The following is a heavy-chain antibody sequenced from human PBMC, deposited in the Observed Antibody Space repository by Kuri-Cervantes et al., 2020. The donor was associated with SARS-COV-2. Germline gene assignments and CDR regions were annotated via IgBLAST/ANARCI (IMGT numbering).Heavy chain of an antibody. CDR1: GFSFSSYG. J-gene: IGHJ4*02. CDR3: ARSAARAFDY. D-gene: IGHD6-6*01. CDR2: ISSSSSYI. Sequence: GGSLRLSCAASGFSFSSYGMSWVRQAPGKGLEWVSSISSSSSYIYYADSVKGRFTISRDNAKNSLYLQMNSLRAEDTAVYYCARSAARAFDYWGQGTLVTVSS. V-gene: IGHV3-21*01.